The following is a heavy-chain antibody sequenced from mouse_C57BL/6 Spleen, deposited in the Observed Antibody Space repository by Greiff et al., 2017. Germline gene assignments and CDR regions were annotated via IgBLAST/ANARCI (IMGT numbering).Heavy chain of an antibody. J-gene: IGHJ2*01. Sequence: VQLQQPGAELVKPGASVKLSCKASGYTFTSYWMQWVKQRPGQGLEWIGEIDPSDSYTNYNQKFKGKATLTVDTSSSTAYMQLSSLTSEDSAVYYCARNYDYEDFDYWGQGTTLTVSS. CDR1: GYTFTSYW. CDR3: ARNYDYEDFDY. V-gene: IGHV1-50*01. CDR2: IDPSDSYT. D-gene: IGHD2-4*01.